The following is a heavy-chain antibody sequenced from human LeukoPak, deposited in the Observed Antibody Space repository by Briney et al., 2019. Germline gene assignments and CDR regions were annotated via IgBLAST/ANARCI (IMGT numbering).Heavy chain of an antibody. D-gene: IGHD6-25*01. CDR3: VRFAAGPDPYYP. V-gene: IGHV1-24*01. Sequence: GASVKVSCKVSVYTLTELSMHWARQAPGKGLEWMGGFDPEDGETIYAQNFQGRVTMTEDTSTDTAYMELNNLTSEDTAVYYCVRFAAGPDPYYPWGQGTLVTVSS. CDR1: VYTLTELS. CDR2: FDPEDGET. J-gene: IGHJ5*02.